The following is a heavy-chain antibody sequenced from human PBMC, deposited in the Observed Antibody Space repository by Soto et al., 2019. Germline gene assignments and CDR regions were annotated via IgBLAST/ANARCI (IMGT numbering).Heavy chain of an antibody. CDR2: FSGSGGST. J-gene: IGHJ4*02. Sequence: EVQLLESGGGLVQPGGSLRLSCGPSGFTLSLCAVLCARGSPGKGLVWVSSFSGSGGSTYYTDSVKGRFTISRDNSKNTLYLRMDSLRAEDTAVYYCAKDGSYYDFDYWGQGTLVTVSS. CDR1: GFTLSLCA. CDR3: AKDGSYYDFDY. D-gene: IGHD3-3*01. V-gene: IGHV3-23*01.